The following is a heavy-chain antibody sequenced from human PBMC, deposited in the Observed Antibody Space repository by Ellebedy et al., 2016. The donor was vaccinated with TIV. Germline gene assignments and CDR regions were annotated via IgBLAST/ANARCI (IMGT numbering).Heavy chain of an antibody. J-gene: IGHJ4*02. V-gene: IGHV5-10-1*01. Sequence: GESLKISXKGSGYSFTSYWISWVRQMPGKGLEWMGRIDPSDSYTNYSPSFQGHVTISADKSISTAYLQWSSLKASDTAMYYCARPRGVDTAMVLDYWGQGTLVTVSS. CDR2: IDPSDSYT. CDR1: GYSFTSYW. D-gene: IGHD5-18*01. CDR3: ARPRGVDTAMVLDY.